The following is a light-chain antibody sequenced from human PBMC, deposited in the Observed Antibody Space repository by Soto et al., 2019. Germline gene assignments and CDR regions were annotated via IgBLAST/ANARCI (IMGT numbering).Light chain of an antibody. V-gene: IGLV1-40*01. J-gene: IGLJ3*02. CDR1: SSNIGAGYA. CDR3: QSYDSSLSGWV. CDR2: GNS. Sequence: QSVPTQPNSVSGAPGQRVTNSCTGSSSNIGAGYAVHRYQQLPGTAPKLRIYGNSNRPSGVPDRFSGSKSGTSSSRAITGLQGEDEDDYYCQSYDSSLSGWVFGGGTKHTVL.